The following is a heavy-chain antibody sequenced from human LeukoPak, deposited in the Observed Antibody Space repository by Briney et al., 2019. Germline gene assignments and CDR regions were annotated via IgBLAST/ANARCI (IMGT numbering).Heavy chain of an antibody. V-gene: IGHV4-34*01. J-gene: IGHJ4*02. Sequence: SETLSLTCAVYGGSFSGYYWSWIRQPPGKGLEWIGEIKHSGSTNYNPSRKSPVTISVDTSQNQFSLKLSSVTAADTAVYYCARGRARRYCCSTSCYGGAFDYWGQGTLVTVSS. CDR3: ARGRARRYCCSTSCYGGAFDY. CDR2: IKHSGST. CDR1: GGSFSGYY. D-gene: IGHD2-2*01.